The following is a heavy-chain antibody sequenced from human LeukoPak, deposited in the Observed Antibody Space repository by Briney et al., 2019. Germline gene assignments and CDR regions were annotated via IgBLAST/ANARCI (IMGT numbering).Heavy chain of an antibody. CDR3: ARERRTVVAATRDLDWFDP. CDR1: GGSISSGSYY. V-gene: IGHV4-61*02. Sequence: SETLSLTCTVSGGSISSGSYYWSWIRQPAGKGLEWIGRIYTSGSTNYNPSLKSRVTISVDTSKNQFSLKLSSVTAADTAVYYCARERRTVVAATRDLDWFDPWGQGTLVTVSS. J-gene: IGHJ5*02. D-gene: IGHD2-15*01. CDR2: IYTSGST.